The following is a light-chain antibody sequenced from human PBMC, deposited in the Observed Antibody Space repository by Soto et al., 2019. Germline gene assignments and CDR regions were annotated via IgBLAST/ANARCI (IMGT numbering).Light chain of an antibody. CDR2: AAS. Sequence: DIQLTQSPSFLSASVGDRVTITCRASQGFSSNLAWYQQKPGKAPKLLIYAASSLQSGVPSRFSGSGSGTEFPLTIGSLQTEDFATYYCQQRNRYPPRTCGGGTKVEIK. J-gene: IGKJ4*01. CDR1: QGFSSN. V-gene: IGKV1-9*01. CDR3: QQRNRYPPRT.